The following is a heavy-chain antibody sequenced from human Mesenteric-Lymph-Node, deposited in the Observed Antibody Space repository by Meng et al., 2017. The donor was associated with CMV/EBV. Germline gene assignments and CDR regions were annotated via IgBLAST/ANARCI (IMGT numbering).Heavy chain of an antibody. CDR2: INPNSGGT. Sequence: ASVKVSCKASGYTFTGYYMHWVRQAPGQGLEWMGWINPNSGGTNYAQKFQGRVTMARDTSISTAYMEVSRLRSDDTAVYYCARAWSGYLDLGMFDFWGQGTLVTVSS. D-gene: IGHD3-3*01. V-gene: IGHV1-2*02. CDR3: ARAWSGYLDLGMFDF. J-gene: IGHJ4*02. CDR1: GYTFTGYY.